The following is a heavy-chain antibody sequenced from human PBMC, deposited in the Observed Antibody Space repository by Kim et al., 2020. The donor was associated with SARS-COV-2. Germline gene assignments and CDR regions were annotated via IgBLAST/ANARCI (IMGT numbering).Heavy chain of an antibody. V-gene: IGHV4-34*01. CDR1: GGSFSGYY. J-gene: IGHJ6*02. CDR3: AREGPTNRRTMVRGAISPRYYYYGMDV. D-gene: IGHD3-10*01. Sequence: SETLSLTCAVYGGSFSGYYWSWIRQPPGKGLEWIGEINHSGSTNYNPSLKSRVTISVDTSKNQFSLKLSSVTAADTAVYYCAREGPTNRRTMVRGAISPRYYYYGMDVWGQGTTVTVSS. CDR2: INHSGST.